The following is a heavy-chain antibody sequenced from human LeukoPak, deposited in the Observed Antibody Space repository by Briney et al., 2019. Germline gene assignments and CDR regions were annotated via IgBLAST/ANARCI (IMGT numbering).Heavy chain of an antibody. Sequence: ASVKVSCKASGYTFTSYGIHWVRQAPGQGLEWMGWSSVYNGNTNYAQKFQDRVTMTTDTTTSTAYMELRTLISDDTAVYYCAKGRRVDADDHFDHWGQGTLVTVSS. J-gene: IGHJ4*02. CDR3: AKGRRVDADDHFDH. V-gene: IGHV1-18*01. D-gene: IGHD1-1*01. CDR2: SSVYNGNT. CDR1: GYTFTSYG.